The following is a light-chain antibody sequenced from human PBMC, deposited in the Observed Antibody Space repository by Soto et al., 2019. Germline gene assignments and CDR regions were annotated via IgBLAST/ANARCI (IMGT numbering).Light chain of an antibody. J-gene: IGLJ2*01. CDR2: EGS. V-gene: IGLV2-23*01. CDR1: SGDIGSYNR. Sequence: QSVLTQPASVSGSPGQSITISCTGTSGDIGSYNRVSWYQQHPGKAPKLIIYEGSKRPSGVSNRLSGSKSGNTASLTISGLQPEDEGDYYCCSYTSSTVIFGGGTKLTVL. CDR3: CSYTSSTVI.